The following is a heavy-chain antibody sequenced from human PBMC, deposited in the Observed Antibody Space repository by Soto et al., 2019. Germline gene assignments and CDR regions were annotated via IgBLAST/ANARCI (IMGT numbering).Heavy chain of an antibody. CDR1: GFTFDDYA. CDR2: INWHSNAM. D-gene: IGHD3-3*01. V-gene: IGHV3-9*01. CDR3: GKDFWRGSSIYGLDV. J-gene: IGHJ6*02. Sequence: GGSLRLSCAASGFTFDDYAMHWVRQAPGKGLEWVSGINWHSNAMGYADSVKGRFTISRDNAKNSLYLQMNSLRAEDTAFYYCGKDFWRGSSIYGLDVWGQGTTVTVSS.